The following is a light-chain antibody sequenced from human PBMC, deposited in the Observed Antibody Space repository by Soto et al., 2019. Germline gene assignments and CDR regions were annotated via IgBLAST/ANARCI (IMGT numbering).Light chain of an antibody. CDR3: AAWDDSLSGPG. CDR1: SSNIGSNY. J-gene: IGLJ7*01. Sequence: QSVLTQPPSASGTPGQRVTISCSGSSSNIGSNYVYWYQQLPGTAPKLLIYRNKQPPSGVPDRFSGSKSGTSASLAISGLRSEDEADYYCAAWDDSLSGPGFGGGPPLTVL. CDR2: RNK. V-gene: IGLV1-47*01.